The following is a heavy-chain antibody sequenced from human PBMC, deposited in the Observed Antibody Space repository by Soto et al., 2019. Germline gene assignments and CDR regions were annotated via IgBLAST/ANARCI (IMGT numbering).Heavy chain of an antibody. CDR1: GYSFTSHY. CDR3: ARDPPPPDY. J-gene: IGHJ4*02. Sequence: ASVKVSCKAIGYSFTSHYMHWVRQAPGQGLEWMGWISAYNGNTNYAQKLQGRVTMTTDTSTSTAYMELRSLRSDDTAVYYCARDPPPPDYWGQGTLVTVSS. V-gene: IGHV1-18*04. CDR2: ISAYNGNT.